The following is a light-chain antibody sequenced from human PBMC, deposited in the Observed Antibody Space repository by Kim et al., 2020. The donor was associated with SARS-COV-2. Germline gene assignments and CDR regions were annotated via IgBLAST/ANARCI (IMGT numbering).Light chain of an antibody. CDR1: QSVGTY. Sequence: DIQMTQSPSSLSASVGDSVTITCRASQSVGTYLNWYQHKPGKAPNLLIYSASTLQSGVPSRFSGGGSGTEFTLTISSLQREDFATYYCQQNYSSLTVSFGQGTRLEIK. J-gene: IGKJ5*01. V-gene: IGKV1-39*01. CDR2: SAS. CDR3: QQNYSSLTVS.